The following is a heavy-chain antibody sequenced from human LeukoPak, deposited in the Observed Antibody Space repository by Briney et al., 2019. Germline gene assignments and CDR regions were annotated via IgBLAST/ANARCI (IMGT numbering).Heavy chain of an antibody. CDR3: ASECSGGSCYEGGY. D-gene: IGHD2-15*01. CDR2: IYASGST. CDR1: GGSISSYY. Sequence: SETLSLTCTVSGGSISSYYWSWIWQPAGKGLEWIGRIYASGSTNYNPSLKSRVTMSVDTSKNQFSLKLSSVTAADTAVYYCASECSGGSCYEGGYWGQGTLVTVSS. J-gene: IGHJ4*02. V-gene: IGHV4-4*07.